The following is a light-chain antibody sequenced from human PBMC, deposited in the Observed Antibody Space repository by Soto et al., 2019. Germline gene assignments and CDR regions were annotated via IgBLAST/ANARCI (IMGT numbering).Light chain of an antibody. CDR2: GAS. V-gene: IGKV3-20*01. Sequence: EIVLTQSPGTLSLSPGERATLSCRASQSVSSSYLAWYQQKPGQAPRLLIYGASSSATGIPDRFSGSGSGTVFTITSSRLEAEDFAVYYCQLYDTSRTFGQGTKVDIK. CDR3: QLYDTSRT. J-gene: IGKJ1*01. CDR1: QSVSSSY.